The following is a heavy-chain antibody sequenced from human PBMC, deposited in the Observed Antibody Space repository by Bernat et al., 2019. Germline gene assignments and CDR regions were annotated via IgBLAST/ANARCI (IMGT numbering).Heavy chain of an antibody. V-gene: IGHV3-30*18. J-gene: IGHJ3*02. Sequence: QVQLVESGGGVVQPGRSLRLSCAASGFTFSSYGMHWVRQAPGKGLEWVAVISYDGSNKYYAYSVKGRFTISRDNSKNTLYLQMNSLRAEDTAVYYCAKLSVLYYYDSSEAAFDIWGQGTMVTVSS. CDR2: ISYDGSNK. CDR1: GFTFSSYG. CDR3: AKLSVLYYYDSSEAAFDI. D-gene: IGHD3-22*01.